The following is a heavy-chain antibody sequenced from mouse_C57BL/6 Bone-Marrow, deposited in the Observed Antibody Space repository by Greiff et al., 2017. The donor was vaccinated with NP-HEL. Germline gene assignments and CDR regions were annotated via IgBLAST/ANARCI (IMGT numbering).Heavy chain of an antibody. V-gene: IGHV1-74*01. CDR1: GYTFTSYW. CDR3: ALLASIYDGYYDWDFDV. CDR2: IHPSDSDT. D-gene: IGHD2-3*01. J-gene: IGHJ1*03. Sequence: VKLQQPGAELVKPGASVKVSCKASGYTFTSYWMHWVKQRPGQGLEWIGRIHPSDSDTNYNQKFKGKATLTVDKSSSTAYMQLSRLTSEDSAVYYCALLASIYDGYYDWDFDVWGTGTTVTVSS.